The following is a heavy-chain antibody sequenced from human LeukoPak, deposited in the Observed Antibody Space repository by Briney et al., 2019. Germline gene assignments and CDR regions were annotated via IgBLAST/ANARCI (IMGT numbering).Heavy chain of an antibody. Sequence: SVKVSCKASGGTFSSYAISWVRQAPGQGLEWMGGIIPIFGTANYAQKFQGRVTMTTDTSTSTAYMELRSLRSDDTAVYYCAREVGAPASDAFDIWGQGTMVTVSS. D-gene: IGHD1-26*01. CDR2: IIPIFGTA. V-gene: IGHV1-69*05. CDR3: AREVGAPASDAFDI. J-gene: IGHJ3*02. CDR1: GGTFSSYA.